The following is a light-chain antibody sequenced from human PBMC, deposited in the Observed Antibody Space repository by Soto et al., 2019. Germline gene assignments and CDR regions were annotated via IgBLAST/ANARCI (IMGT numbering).Light chain of an antibody. CDR2: AAS. CDR3: QQYDSAASLT. J-gene: IGKJ4*01. V-gene: IGKV1-27*01. CDR1: QGIRSY. Sequence: DIQMTQSPSSLSASVGDRVTVTCRASQGIRSYLAWYQQKPGKVPKLLIYAASTLQPGVPSRFSGSGSGTAFSLTISSMQPEDVATYYCQQYDSAASLTFGGGTKVEIK.